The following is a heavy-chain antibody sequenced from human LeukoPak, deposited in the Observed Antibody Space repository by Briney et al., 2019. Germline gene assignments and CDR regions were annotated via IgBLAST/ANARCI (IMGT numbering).Heavy chain of an antibody. J-gene: IGHJ3*02. CDR3: AIRSDYGDFVPDAFDI. D-gene: IGHD4-17*01. CDR2: ISSSSSTI. V-gene: IGHV3-48*01. CDR1: GFTFSSYS. Sequence: GGSLRLSCAASGFTFSSYSMNWVRQAPGKGLEWVSYISSSSSTIYYADSVKGRFTISRDNAKNSLYLQMNSLRAEDTAVYYCAIRSDYGDFVPDAFDIWGQGTMVTVSS.